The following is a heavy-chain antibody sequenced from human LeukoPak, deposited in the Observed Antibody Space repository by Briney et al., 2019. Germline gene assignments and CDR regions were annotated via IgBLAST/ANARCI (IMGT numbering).Heavy chain of an antibody. J-gene: IGHJ4*02. Sequence: ASVKVSCKASGYTFTGYYMHWVRQAPGQGLEWMGGINPNSGGTNYAQKFQGRVTMTRDTSISTAYMELSRLRSDDTAVYYCARGGGLGELFSDFDYWGQGTLVTVSS. CDR1: GYTFTGYY. CDR3: ARGGGLGELFSDFDY. D-gene: IGHD3-10*01. V-gene: IGHV1-2*02. CDR2: INPNSGGT.